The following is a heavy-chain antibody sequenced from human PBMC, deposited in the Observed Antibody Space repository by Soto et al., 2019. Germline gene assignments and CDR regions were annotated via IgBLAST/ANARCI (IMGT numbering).Heavy chain of an antibody. Sequence: KPSETLSLTCTVSGGSVSSGSYYWSWIRQPPGKGLEWIGYIYYSGSTNYNPSLKSRVTISVDTSKNQFSLKLSSVTAADTAVYYCARDTGYCSGGSCYSDGSYNWFDPWGQGTLVTVSS. D-gene: IGHD2-15*01. CDR2: IYYSGST. CDR1: GGSVSSGSYY. CDR3: ARDTGYCSGGSCYSDGSYNWFDP. J-gene: IGHJ5*02. V-gene: IGHV4-61*01.